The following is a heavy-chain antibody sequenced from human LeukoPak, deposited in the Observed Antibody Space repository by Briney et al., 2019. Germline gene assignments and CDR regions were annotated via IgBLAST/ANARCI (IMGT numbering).Heavy chain of an antibody. CDR1: GFTFSSYG. Sequence: GGSLRLSCAASGFTFSSYGMHWVRQAPGKGLEWVAFIRYDGSNKYYADSVKGRFTISRDNSKNTLYLQMNSLRAEDTAVYYCARIPRPGEATDYWGQGTLVTVSS. J-gene: IGHJ4*02. V-gene: IGHV3-30*02. CDR2: IRYDGSNK. D-gene: IGHD3-10*01. CDR3: ARIPRPGEATDY.